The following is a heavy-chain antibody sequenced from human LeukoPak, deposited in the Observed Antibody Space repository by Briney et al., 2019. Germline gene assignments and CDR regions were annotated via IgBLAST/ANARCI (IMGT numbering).Heavy chain of an antibody. CDR2: IYHSGST. Sequence: SETLSLTCAVSGGSISSGGYSWSWIRQPPGKGLEWIGYIYHSGSTYYNPSLKSRVTISVDRSKNQFSLKLSSVTAADTAVYYCARSSGAHDYWGQGTLVTVSS. V-gene: IGHV4-30-2*01. CDR3: ARSSGAHDY. D-gene: IGHD7-27*01. CDR1: GGSISSGGYS. J-gene: IGHJ4*02.